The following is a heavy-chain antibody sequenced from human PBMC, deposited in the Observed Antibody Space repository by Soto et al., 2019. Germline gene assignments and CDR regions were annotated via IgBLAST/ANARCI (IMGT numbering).Heavy chain of an antibody. Sequence: SETLSLTCTVSGGSISSYYWSWIRQPPGKGLEWIGYIYYSGSTNYNPSLKSRVTISVDTSKNQFSLKLSSVTAADTAVYYCATWGDYDSSGYSHYWGQGTLVTVSS. V-gene: IGHV4-59*08. CDR3: ATWGDYDSSGYSHY. D-gene: IGHD3-22*01. CDR2: IYYSGST. CDR1: GGSISSYY. J-gene: IGHJ4*02.